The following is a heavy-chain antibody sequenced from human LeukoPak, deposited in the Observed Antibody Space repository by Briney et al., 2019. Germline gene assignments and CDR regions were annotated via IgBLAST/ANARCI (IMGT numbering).Heavy chain of an antibody. CDR1: GGSISSSSYY. V-gene: IGHV4-39*01. D-gene: IGHD3-10*01. CDR2: IYYSGST. J-gene: IGHJ4*02. Sequence: SETLSLTCTVSGGSISSSSYYWGWIRQPPGKGLEWIGSIYYSGSTYYNPSLKSRVTISVDTSKNQFSLKLSSVTAADTAVYYCVSPDLHYYGSGSYRLNSWGQGTLVTVSS. CDR3: VSPDLHYYGSGSYRLNS.